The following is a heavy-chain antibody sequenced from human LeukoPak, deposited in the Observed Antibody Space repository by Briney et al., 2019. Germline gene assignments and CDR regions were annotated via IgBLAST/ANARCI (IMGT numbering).Heavy chain of an antibody. CDR2: IYYSGST. CDR3: ARAEYSSRSYYYYYMDV. D-gene: IGHD6-19*01. J-gene: IGHJ6*03. V-gene: IGHV4-59*01. Sequence: SETLSLTCTVSGGSISSYYWSWIRQPPGKGLEWIGYIYYSGSTNYNPSLKSRVTISVDTSKNQFSLKLSSVTAADTAVYYCARAEYSSRSYYYYYMDVWGKGTTVTVSS. CDR1: GGSISSYY.